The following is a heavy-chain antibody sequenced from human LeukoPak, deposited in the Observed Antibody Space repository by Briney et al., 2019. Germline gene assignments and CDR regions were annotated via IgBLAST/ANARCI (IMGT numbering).Heavy chain of an antibody. CDR3: ASFRTGSGRTYFDY. D-gene: IGHD3-10*01. V-gene: IGHV4-39*07. CDR2: IYHSGST. J-gene: IGHJ4*02. CDR1: GGSISSSSYY. Sequence: PSETLSLTCTVSGGSISSSSYYWGWIRQPPGKGLEWIGSIYHSGSTYCNPSLKSRVTISVDTSKNQFSLKLSSVTAADTAVYYCASFRTGSGRTYFDYWGQGTLVTVSS.